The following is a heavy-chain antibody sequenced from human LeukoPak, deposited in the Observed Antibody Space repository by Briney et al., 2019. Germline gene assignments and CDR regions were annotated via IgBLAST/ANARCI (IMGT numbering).Heavy chain of an antibody. D-gene: IGHD6-13*01. Sequence: SETLSLTCTVSGGSISSYYWSWIRQPPGKGLEWIGYIYYSGSTNYNPSLKSRVTISVDASKNQFSLKLCSVTAADTAVYYCAIAAGPDAFDIWGQGTMVTVSS. CDR3: AIAAGPDAFDI. V-gene: IGHV4-59*08. CDR2: IYYSGST. CDR1: GGSISSYY. J-gene: IGHJ3*02.